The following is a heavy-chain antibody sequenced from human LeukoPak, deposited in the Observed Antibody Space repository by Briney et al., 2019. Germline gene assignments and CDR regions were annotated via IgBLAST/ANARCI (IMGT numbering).Heavy chain of an antibody. CDR2: IRYDGSNK. Sequence: QAGRSLRLSCAASGFTFSSYGMHWVRQAPGKGLEWVAFIRYDGSNKYYADSVKGRFTISRDNSKNTLYLQMNSLRAEDTAVYYCAFPLGIGIQREDYFDYWGQGTLVTVSS. CDR3: AFPLGIGIQREDYFDY. V-gene: IGHV3-30*02. J-gene: IGHJ4*02. D-gene: IGHD7-27*01. CDR1: GFTFSSYG.